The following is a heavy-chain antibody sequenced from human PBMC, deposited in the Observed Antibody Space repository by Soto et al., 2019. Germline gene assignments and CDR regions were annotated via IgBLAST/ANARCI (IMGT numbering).Heavy chain of an antibody. CDR2: IRSNGGST. D-gene: IGHD6-19*01. J-gene: IGHJ4*02. CDR1: GFTVSSNY. CDR3: ARGFGWLDY. V-gene: IGHV3-64*01. Sequence: EVQLVESGGGLVQPGGSLRLSCAASGFTVSSNYMTWVRQAPGKGLEYVAAIRSNGGSTYYANSVKGRFTISRDNSKNTLYLQMGSLRAEDMAVYYCARGFGWLDYWGQGTLVTVSS.